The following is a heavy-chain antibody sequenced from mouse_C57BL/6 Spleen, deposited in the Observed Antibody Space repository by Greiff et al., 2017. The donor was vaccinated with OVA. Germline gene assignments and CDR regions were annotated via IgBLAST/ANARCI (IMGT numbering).Heavy chain of an antibody. CDR3: ACFYYYGSTQVFDV. CDR1: GFTFSSYA. Sequence: EVHLVESGGGLVKPGGSLKLSCAASGFTFSSYAMSWVRQTPEKRLEWVATISDGGSYTYYPDNVKGRFTISRDNAKNNLYLQMSHLKSEDTAMYYCACFYYYGSTQVFDVWGTGTTVTVSS. CDR2: ISDGGSYT. J-gene: IGHJ1*03. D-gene: IGHD1-1*01. V-gene: IGHV5-4*01.